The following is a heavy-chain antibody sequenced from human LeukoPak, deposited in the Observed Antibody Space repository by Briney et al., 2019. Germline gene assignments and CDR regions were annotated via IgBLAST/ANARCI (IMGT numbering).Heavy chain of an antibody. CDR1: GGSISSSSYY. D-gene: IGHD6-13*01. CDR3: ARLAAATSGY. V-gene: IGHV4-39*01. Sequence: PSETLSLTCTVSGGSISSSSYYWGWIRQPPGKGLEWIGSIYYSGSTYYNPSLKSRVTISVDTSKNQFSLKLSSVTAAGTAVYYCARLAAATSGYWGQGTLVTVSS. J-gene: IGHJ4*02. CDR2: IYYSGST.